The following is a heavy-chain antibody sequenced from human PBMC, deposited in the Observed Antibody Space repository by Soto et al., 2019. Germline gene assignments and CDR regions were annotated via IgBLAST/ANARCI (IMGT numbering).Heavy chain of an antibody. CDR2: IKKRADSYTT. CDR1: GLTFSDHH. J-gene: IGHJ6*02. D-gene: IGHD1-26*01. CDR3: ADVGPAFGLDV. Sequence: EVQLVESGGGLVQPGGSLRLACAASGLTFSDHHMDWVRKAPGKGLEWVGRIKKRADSYTTHYSASVKGRFTISRDDSRNSLYLQMDSLKTEDTAVYYCADVGPAFGLDVWGQGTTVTVSS. V-gene: IGHV3-72*01.